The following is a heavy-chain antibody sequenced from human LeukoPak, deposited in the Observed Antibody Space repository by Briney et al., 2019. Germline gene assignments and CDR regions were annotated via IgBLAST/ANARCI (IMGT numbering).Heavy chain of an antibody. J-gene: IGHJ4*02. D-gene: IGHD6-13*01. CDR1: GYTFISYG. Sequence: GASVKVSCKASGYTFISYGISWVRQAPGQGLEWMGGIIPIFGTANYAQKFQGRVTITADESTSTAYMELSSLRSEDTAVYYCARGVTAADSDYWGQGTLVTVSS. CDR2: IIPIFGTA. V-gene: IGHV1-69*13. CDR3: ARGVTAADSDY.